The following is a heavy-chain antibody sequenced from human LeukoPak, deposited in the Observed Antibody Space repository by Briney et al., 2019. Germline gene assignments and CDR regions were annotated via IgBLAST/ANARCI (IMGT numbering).Heavy chain of an antibody. CDR2: INPNSGGT. D-gene: IGHD6-13*01. V-gene: IGHV1-2*02. Sequence: ASVKVSCKASGYTFTGYYMHWVRQAPGQGLEWMGWINPNSGGTNYAQKFQGRVTMTRDTSISTAYMELSRLRSDDTAVYYCARRASSSWYAFDYWGQGTLVTVSS. J-gene: IGHJ4*02. CDR3: ARRASSSWYAFDY. CDR1: GYTFTGYY.